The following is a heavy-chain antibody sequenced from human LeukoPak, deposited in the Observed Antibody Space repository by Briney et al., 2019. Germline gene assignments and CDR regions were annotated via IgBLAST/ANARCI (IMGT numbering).Heavy chain of an antibody. CDR3: ARHLVGGTYHPFDI. CDR2: IYSGGRT. J-gene: IGHJ3*02. CDR1: AFTVSINY. Sequence: GGSLTLSCAASAFTVSINYMSWVRPAPGKGLEWVSVIYSGGRTYYADCVKSRFTISRDNSKNTLYLQMNSLRAEDTAVYYCARHLVGGTYHPFDIWGQGTMVTVSS. V-gene: IGHV3-66*04. D-gene: IGHD1-26*01.